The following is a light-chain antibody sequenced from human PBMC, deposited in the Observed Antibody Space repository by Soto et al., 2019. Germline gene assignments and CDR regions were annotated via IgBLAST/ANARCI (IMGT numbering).Light chain of an antibody. CDR3: QQYHTFPPS. V-gene: IGKV1-8*01. CDR1: QGISSY. J-gene: IGKJ1*01. Sequence: AIRMTQSPSSFSASTGDRVTITCRASQGISSYLAWYQQKPGKAPKLLIYAASTLQSGVPSRFSGSGSGTDFTLTINCLQSDDFAPYSCQQYHTFPPSFGQGTYVEIK. CDR2: AAS.